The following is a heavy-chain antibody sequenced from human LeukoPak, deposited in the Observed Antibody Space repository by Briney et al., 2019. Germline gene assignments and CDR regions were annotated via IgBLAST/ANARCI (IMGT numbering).Heavy chain of an antibody. CDR2: ISGSGGST. Sequence: PGGSLRLSCAASGFTFSNYAVMWVRQAPGQGLEWVSAISGSGGSTYYADSVKGRFTISRDNSKNTLYLQMNSLRAEDTAVYYCAKPTYCSGGSCGGYYHYYMDVWGKGTTVTVSS. CDR3: AKPTYCSGGSCGGYYHYYMDV. V-gene: IGHV3-23*01. D-gene: IGHD2-15*01. CDR1: GFTFSNYA. J-gene: IGHJ6*03.